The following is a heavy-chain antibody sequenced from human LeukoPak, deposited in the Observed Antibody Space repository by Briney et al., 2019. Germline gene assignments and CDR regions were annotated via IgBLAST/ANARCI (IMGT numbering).Heavy chain of an antibody. V-gene: IGHV4-34*11. CDR1: GGSFSGYY. Sequence: SETLSLTCAVYGGSFSGYYWSWIRQPPGKGLEWIGYFYNSGSTNYNPSLKSRATISLDTSKNQLSLNLRSVTAADTAVYYCARDHHRRLYDSQARDTFDIRGQGTMVTVSS. J-gene: IGHJ3*02. CDR3: ARDHHRRLYDSQARDTFDI. D-gene: IGHD3-22*01. CDR2: FYNSGST.